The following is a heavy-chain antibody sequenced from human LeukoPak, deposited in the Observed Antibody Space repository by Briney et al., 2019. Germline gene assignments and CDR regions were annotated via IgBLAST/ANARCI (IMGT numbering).Heavy chain of an antibody. V-gene: IGHV1-2*02. D-gene: IGHD2-2*02. J-gene: IGHJ5*02. CDR1: GYTFTGYY. Sequence: ASVKVSCKASGYTFTGYYMHWVRQAPGQGLEWMGWINPNSGGTNYAQKFQGRVTMTRDTSITTAFMELSRLRSDDTAVYYCARDRECSSTSCYTNWFDPWGQGTLVTVSS. CDR2: INPNSGGT. CDR3: ARDRECSSTSCYTNWFDP.